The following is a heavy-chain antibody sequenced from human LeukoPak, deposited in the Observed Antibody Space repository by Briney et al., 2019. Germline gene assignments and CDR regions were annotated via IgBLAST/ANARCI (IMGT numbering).Heavy chain of an antibody. J-gene: IGHJ4*02. CDR2: IYYSGST. CDR3: AGFRGYSYGYV. V-gene: IGHV4-59*01. CDR1: GGSISSYY. Sequence: SETLSLTCTVSGGSISSYYGSWVRQPPGKGLEWIGYIYYSGSTNYNPSLKSRVTISVDTSKNQFSLKLRSITAADTAVYYRAGFRGYSYGYVWGQGTLVTVSS. D-gene: IGHD5-18*01.